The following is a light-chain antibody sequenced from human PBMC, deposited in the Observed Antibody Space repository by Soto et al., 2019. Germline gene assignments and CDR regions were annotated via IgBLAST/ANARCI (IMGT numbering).Light chain of an antibody. J-gene: IGKJ4*01. V-gene: IGKV1-39*01. CDR2: AVS. CDR3: QQTSSTPT. CDR1: QSVRSY. Sequence: DIQLTQSPSSLSASVGDRVTVTCRASQSVRSYLHWYQQKPGKAPKLLIYAVSSLQNGVSSRFSGSGSGTDFTLSISNPQPEDLGTYYCQQTSSTPTFGGGTKVEIK.